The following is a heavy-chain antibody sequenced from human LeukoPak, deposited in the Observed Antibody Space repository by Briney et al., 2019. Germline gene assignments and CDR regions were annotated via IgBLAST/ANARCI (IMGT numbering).Heavy chain of an antibody. J-gene: IGHJ4*02. CDR1: GGSISSSSSY. V-gene: IGHV4-39*02. CDR2: IYYSGST. Sequence: PSETLSLTCTVSGGSISSSSSYWGWIRQPPGKGLEWIGSIYYSGSTYYNPSLKSRVTISVDTSKNQFSLKLSSVTAADTAVYYCAREDYGGNSGTDYWGQGTLVTVSS. D-gene: IGHD4-23*01. CDR3: AREDYGGNSGTDY.